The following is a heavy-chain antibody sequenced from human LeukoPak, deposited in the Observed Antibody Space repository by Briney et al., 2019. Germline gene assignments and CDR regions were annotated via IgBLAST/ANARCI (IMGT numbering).Heavy chain of an antibody. CDR1: GGTFSSYA. D-gene: IGHD2-2*02. CDR2: IIPIFGIA. CDR3: ARCSSTSCYTRGGSAEYFQH. J-gene: IGHJ1*01. V-gene: IGHV1-69*04. Sequence: SVKVSCKASGGTFSSYAIIWVRQAPGQGLEWMGRIIPIFGIANYAQKFQGRVTITADKSTSTAYMELSSLRSEDTAVYYCARCSSTSCYTRGGSAEYFQHWGQGTLVTVSS.